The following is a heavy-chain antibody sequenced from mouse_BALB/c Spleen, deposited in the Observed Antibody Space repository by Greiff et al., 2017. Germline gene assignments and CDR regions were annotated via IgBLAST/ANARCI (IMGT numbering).Heavy chain of an antibody. CDR1: GFTFSSFG. D-gene: IGHD2-1*01. V-gene: IGHV5-17*02. Sequence: EVKLVESGGGLVQPGGSRKLSCAASGFTFSSFGMHWVRQAPEKGLEWVAYISSGSSTIYYADTVKGRFTISRDNPKNTLFLQMTSLRSEDTAMYYCARSGGNFPWFAYWGQGTLVTVSA. J-gene: IGHJ3*01. CDR3: ARSGGNFPWFAY. CDR2: ISSGSSTI.